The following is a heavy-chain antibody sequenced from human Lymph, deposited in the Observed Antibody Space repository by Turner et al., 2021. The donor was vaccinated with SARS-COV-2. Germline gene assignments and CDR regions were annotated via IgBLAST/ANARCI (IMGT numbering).Heavy chain of an antibody. CDR1: GFTFSSYT. D-gene: IGHD3-22*01. CDR2: SSSSSSYI. V-gene: IGHV3-21*01. CDR3: ARERYDSSGSESYYFDY. Sequence: EVQLVESGGGLVKPGGSLRLSCAASGFTFSSYTMNWVRQAPGKGLEWVSSSSSSSSYIYYADSVKGRFTISRDNAKNSLYLQMNSLRAEDTAVYYCARERYDSSGSESYYFDYWGQGTLVTVSS. J-gene: IGHJ4*02.